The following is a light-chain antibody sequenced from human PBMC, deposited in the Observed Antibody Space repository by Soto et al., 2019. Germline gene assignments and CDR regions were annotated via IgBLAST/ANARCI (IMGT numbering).Light chain of an antibody. J-gene: IGKJ1*01. CDR2: WAS. V-gene: IGKV4-1*01. CDR3: QQYYSTPWT. Sequence: DIVMTQSPDSLAVSLGERATINCKSSQSIFYSSNNKNYLTWYQQKPGQPPKLLIYWASTRESGVPDRFSGSGSGTDFTHTISSLQAEDVAVYYCQQYYSTPWTFGQGTKVDIK. CDR1: QSIFYSSNNKNY.